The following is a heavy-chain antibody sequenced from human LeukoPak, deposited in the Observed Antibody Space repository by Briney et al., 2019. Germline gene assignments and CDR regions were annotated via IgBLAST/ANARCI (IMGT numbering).Heavy chain of an antibody. D-gene: IGHD2-21*01. CDR2: FDPEEGET. V-gene: IGHV1-24*01. CDR1: GYTLTELS. Sequence: ASVKVSCKVSGYTLTELSMHWVRQAPGKGPEWMGGFDPEEGETIYAQKFQGRVTMTEDTSTDTAYMELSSLRSEDTAVYYCATDRCGGDCYHFDYWRQGTLDTVSS. J-gene: IGHJ4*02. CDR3: ATDRCGGDCYHFDY.